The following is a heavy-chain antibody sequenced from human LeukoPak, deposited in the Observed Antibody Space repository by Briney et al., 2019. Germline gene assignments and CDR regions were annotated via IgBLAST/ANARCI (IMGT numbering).Heavy chain of an antibody. Sequence: SVKVSCKASGGTFSSYAISWVRQAPGQGLEWMGGIIPIFGTANYAQKFQGRVTITADESTSTAYMELSSLRSEDTAVYYCARGYWSSTSCYIFKQNWCDPWGQGTLVTVSS. J-gene: IGHJ5*02. D-gene: IGHD2-2*02. V-gene: IGHV1-69*13. CDR3: ARGYWSSTSCYIFKQNWCDP. CDR1: GGTFSSYA. CDR2: IIPIFGTA.